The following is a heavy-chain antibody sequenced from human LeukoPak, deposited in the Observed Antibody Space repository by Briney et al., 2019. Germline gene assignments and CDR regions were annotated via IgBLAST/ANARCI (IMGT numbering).Heavy chain of an antibody. D-gene: IGHD3-22*01. Sequence: GGSLRLSCAASGFTFSSYAMNWVRQAPGKGLEWVSYISSSGSTIYYADSVKGRFTISRDNAKNSLYLQMNSLRAEDTAVYYCAGDQYYDSSGYYPPPNYYYYGMDVWGQGTTVTVSS. CDR2: ISSSGSTI. J-gene: IGHJ6*02. V-gene: IGHV3-48*03. CDR3: AGDQYYDSSGYYPPPNYYYYGMDV. CDR1: GFTFSSYA.